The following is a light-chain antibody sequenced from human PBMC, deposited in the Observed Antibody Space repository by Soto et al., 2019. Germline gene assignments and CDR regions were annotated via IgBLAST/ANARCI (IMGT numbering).Light chain of an antibody. CDR3: QHYIRWPLT. Sequence: EIVMNQSPSTLSVYPGERATLSCRASQSVSSNLAWYQQKPGQAPSLLIYGASTRATGTPARFSGSGSGTEFTLTISSLQSEDFAVYYCQHYIRWPLTFGGGGKVDIK. V-gene: IGKV3-15*01. J-gene: IGKJ4*01. CDR1: QSVSSN. CDR2: GAS.